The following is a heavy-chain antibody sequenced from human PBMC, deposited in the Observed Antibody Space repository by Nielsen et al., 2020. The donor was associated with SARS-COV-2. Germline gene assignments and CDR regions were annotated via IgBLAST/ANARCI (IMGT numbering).Heavy chain of an antibody. CDR1: GGSISSYY. CDR3: ARVGLLLWFGEPANFDL. Sequence: SETLSLTCTVSGGSISSYYWSWIRQPPGKGLEWIGYIYYSGSTNYNPPLKSRVTISVDTSKNQFSLKLSSVTAADTAVYYCARVGLLLWFGEPANFDLWGRGTLVTVSS. D-gene: IGHD3-10*01. CDR2: IYYSGST. V-gene: IGHV4-59*01. J-gene: IGHJ2*01.